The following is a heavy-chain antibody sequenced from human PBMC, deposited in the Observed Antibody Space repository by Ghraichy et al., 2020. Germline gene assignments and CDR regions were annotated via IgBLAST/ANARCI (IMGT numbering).Heavy chain of an antibody. V-gene: IGHV4-34*01. D-gene: IGHD3-10*01. CDR3: ARRRGTMVRGVITSHWFDP. Sequence: SETLSLTCAVYGGSFSGYYWSWIRQPPGKGLEWIGEINHSGSTNYNPSLKSRVTISVDTSKNQFSLKLSSVTAADTAVYYCARRRGTMVRGVITSHWFDPWGQGTLVTVSS. CDR2: INHSGST. J-gene: IGHJ5*02. CDR1: GGSFSGYY.